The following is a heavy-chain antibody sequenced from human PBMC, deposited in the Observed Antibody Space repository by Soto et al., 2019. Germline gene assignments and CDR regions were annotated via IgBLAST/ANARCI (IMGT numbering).Heavy chain of an antibody. CDR2: IIPIFGTA. J-gene: IGHJ3*02. Sequence: SVKVSCKASGGTFSSYAISWVRQAPGQGLEWMGRIIPIFGTANYAQKFQGRVTITADESTSTAYMELSSLRSEDTAVYYCARVETYYYDSSGYFGNAFDIWGQGTMVTVSS. CDR3: ARVETYYYDSSGYFGNAFDI. D-gene: IGHD3-22*01. V-gene: IGHV1-69*13. CDR1: GGTFSSYA.